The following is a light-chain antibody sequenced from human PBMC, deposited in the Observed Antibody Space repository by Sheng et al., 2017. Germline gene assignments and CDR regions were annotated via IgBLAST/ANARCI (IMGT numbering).Light chain of an antibody. CDR2: AAS. J-gene: IGKJ1*01. Sequence: DIQMTQSPSSLSVSIGDRVTITCRASQSISTHLNWYQQKPGKAPKLLIYAASTLQSGVPSRFSGSGSGTDFTLTISSVQPEDFVTYYCHQSSTTPPTFGQGTKVEIK. V-gene: IGKV1-39*01. CDR1: QSISTH. CDR3: HQSSTTPPT.